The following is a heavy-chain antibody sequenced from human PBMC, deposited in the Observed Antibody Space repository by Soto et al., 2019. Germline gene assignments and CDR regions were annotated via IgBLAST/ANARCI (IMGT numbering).Heavy chain of an antibody. V-gene: IGHV3-11*06. J-gene: IGHJ4*02. CDR1: GFNFSDYY. CDR2: ISTSGRDT. CDR3: ARWLEVLTTSDS. Sequence: LRLSCAASGFNFSDYYMTWIRQAPGKGLEWISYISTSGRDTEYADSVKGRFLISRDNAKRSLYLQMNSLRVEDTAVYYCARWLEVLTTSDSWGQGALVTVSS. D-gene: IGHD3-22*01.